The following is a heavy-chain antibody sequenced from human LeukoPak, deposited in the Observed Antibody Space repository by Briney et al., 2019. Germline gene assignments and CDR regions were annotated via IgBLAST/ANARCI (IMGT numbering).Heavy chain of an antibody. CDR3: ARVVFGRITGTTQRPYYFDY. CDR1: GGSISSSSYY. Sequence: SETLSLTCTVSGGSISSSSYYWGWIRQPPGKGLEWIGSIYYSGSTYYNPSLKSRVTISVDTSKNQFSLKLSSVTAADTAVYYCARVVFGRITGTTQRPYYFDYWGQGTLVTVSS. D-gene: IGHD1-20*01. J-gene: IGHJ4*02. V-gene: IGHV4-39*07. CDR2: IYYSGST.